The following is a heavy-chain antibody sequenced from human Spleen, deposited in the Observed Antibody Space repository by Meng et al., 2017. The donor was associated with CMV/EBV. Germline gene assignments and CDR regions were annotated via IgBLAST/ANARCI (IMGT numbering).Heavy chain of an antibody. Sequence: ASVKVSCKASGYTFTSYYMHWVRQAPGQGLEWMGIINPSGGSTSYAQKFQGRVTMTRDTSISTAYMELSRLRSDDTAVYYCARGGYDFWSGYVMVGLNNWFDPWGQGTLVTVSS. CDR3: ARGGYDFWSGYVMVGLNNWFDP. J-gene: IGHJ5*02. V-gene: IGHV1-46*01. D-gene: IGHD3-3*01. CDR1: GYTFTSYY. CDR2: INPSGGST.